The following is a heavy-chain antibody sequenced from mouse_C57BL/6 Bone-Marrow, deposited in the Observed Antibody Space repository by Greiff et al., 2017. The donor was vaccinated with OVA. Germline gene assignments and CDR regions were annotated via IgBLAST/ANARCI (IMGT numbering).Heavy chain of an antibody. CDR2: IDPSDSYT. J-gene: IGHJ3*01. Sequence: VQLQQPGAELVMPGASVKLSCKASGYTFTSYWMHWVKQRPGQGLEWIGEIDPSDSYTIYTQKFKGKSTLTVDKSSSTAYMQLRSLTSEDAAVYYCASRRWLLPFAYWGQGTLVTVSA. CDR3: ASRRWLLPFAY. V-gene: IGHV1-69*01. D-gene: IGHD2-3*01. CDR1: GYTFTSYW.